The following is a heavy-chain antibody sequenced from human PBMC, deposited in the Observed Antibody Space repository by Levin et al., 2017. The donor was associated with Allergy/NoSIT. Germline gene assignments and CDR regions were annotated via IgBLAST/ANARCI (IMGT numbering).Heavy chain of an antibody. V-gene: IGHV1-69*06. CDR2: IIPIFGTA. D-gene: IGHD3-10*01. CDR1: GGTFSSYA. CDR3: ATARHSKREYYFDY. J-gene: IGHJ4*02. Sequence: ASVKVSCKASGGTFSSYAISWVRQAPGQGLEWMGGIIPIFGTANYAQKFQGRVTITADKSTSTAYMELSSLRSEDTAVYYCATARHSKREYYFDYWGQGTLVTVSS.